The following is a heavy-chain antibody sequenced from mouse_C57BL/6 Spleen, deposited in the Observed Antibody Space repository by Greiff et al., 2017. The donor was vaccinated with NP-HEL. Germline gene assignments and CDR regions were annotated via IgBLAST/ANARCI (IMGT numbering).Heavy chain of an antibody. CDR1: GYTFTSYW. Sequence: VQLQQSGAELVKPGASVKLSCKASGYTFTSYWMQWVKQRPGQGLEWIGEIDPSDSYTNYNQKFKGKATLTVDTSSSTAYMQLSSLTSEDSAVYYCARGDLSNPWFAYWGQGTLVTVSA. CDR3: ARGDLSNPWFAY. CDR2: IDPSDSYT. V-gene: IGHV1-50*01. J-gene: IGHJ3*01. D-gene: IGHD2-5*01.